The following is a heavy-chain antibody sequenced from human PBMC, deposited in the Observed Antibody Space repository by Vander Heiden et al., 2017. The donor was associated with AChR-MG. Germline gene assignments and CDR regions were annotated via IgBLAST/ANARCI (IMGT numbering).Heavy chain of an antibody. CDR2: IYHSGST. CDR1: GYSISSGYY. CDR3: ARAGYSSGWYWFDP. Sequence: QVQLQESGPGLAKPSETLSLTCAVSGYSISSGYYWGWIRQPPGKGLEWIGSIYHSGSTYYNPSLKSRVTISVDTSKNQFSLKLSSVTAADTAVYYCARAGYSSGWYWFDPWGQGTLVTVSS. D-gene: IGHD6-19*01. V-gene: IGHV4-38-2*01. J-gene: IGHJ5*02.